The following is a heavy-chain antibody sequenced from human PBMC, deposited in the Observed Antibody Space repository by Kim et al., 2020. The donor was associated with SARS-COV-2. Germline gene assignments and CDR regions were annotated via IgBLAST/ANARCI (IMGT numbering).Heavy chain of an antibody. CDR3: ARETRGIAAAGTVPFDY. CDR1: GGSISSGGYY. J-gene: IGHJ4*02. CDR2: IYYSGST. D-gene: IGHD6-13*01. Sequence: SETLSLTCTVSGGSISSGGYYWSWIRQHPGKGLEWIGYIYYSGSTYYNPSLKSRVTISVDTSKNQFSLKLSSVTAADTAVYYCARETRGIAAAGTVPFDYWGQGTLVTVSS. V-gene: IGHV4-31*03.